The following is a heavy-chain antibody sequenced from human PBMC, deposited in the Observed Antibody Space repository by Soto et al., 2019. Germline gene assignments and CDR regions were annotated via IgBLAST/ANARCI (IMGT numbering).Heavy chain of an antibody. V-gene: IGHV3-30*18. Sequence: GGSLRLSCAASGFTFSSYAMSWVRQAPGKGLEWVAVISYDGSNKYYADSVKGRFTISRDNSKNTLYLQMNSLRAEDTAVYYCAKDTYDSSGYHDYWGQGTLVTVSS. CDR1: GFTFSSYA. J-gene: IGHJ4*02. CDR2: ISYDGSNK. CDR3: AKDTYDSSGYHDY. D-gene: IGHD3-22*01.